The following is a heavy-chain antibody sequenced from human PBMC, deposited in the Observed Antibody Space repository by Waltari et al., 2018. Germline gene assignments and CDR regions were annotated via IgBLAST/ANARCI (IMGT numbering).Heavy chain of an antibody. V-gene: IGHV7-4-1*02. Sequence: QVQLVQSGSELKEPGASVKISCQASGYTFTNYPINWVRQAPGQGLEWMGWINTDTGNPTYAQGFTGRFVFSLDTSVCTAYLQISSLKAEDTAVYYCARKIGDTSSAWYFDLWGRGSLVTVSS. CDR2: INTDTGNP. CDR3: ARKIGDTSSAWYFDL. D-gene: IGHD6-6*01. J-gene: IGHJ2*01. CDR1: GYTFTNYP.